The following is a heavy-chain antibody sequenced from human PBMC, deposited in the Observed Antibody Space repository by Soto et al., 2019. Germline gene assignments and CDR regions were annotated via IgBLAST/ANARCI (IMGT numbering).Heavy chain of an antibody. Sequence: SEPLSLNCTVSGGSISSYYWSWIRQPPGKGLEWIGYIYYSGSTNYNPSLKSRVTISVDTSKNQFSLKLSSVTAADTAVYYCARVNSSSSRYYYYGMDVWGQGTTVTVSS. J-gene: IGHJ6*02. CDR2: IYYSGST. D-gene: IGHD6-6*01. V-gene: IGHV4-59*01. CDR3: ARVNSSSSRYYYYGMDV. CDR1: GGSISSYY.